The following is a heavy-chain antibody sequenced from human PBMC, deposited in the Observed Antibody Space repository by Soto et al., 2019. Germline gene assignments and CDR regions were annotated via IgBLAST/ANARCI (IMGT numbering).Heavy chain of an antibody. CDR3: ARAGEYSSGWGGMDV. CDR1: GGTFSSYA. D-gene: IGHD6-19*01. Sequence: QVQLVQSGAEVKKPGSSVKVSCKASGGTFSSYAISWVRQAPGQGLEWMGGIIPIFGTANYAQKFQGRVTIXXDXSXXTAYMELRSLRSEDTAVYYCARAGEYSSGWGGMDVWGQGTTVTVSS. CDR2: IIPIFGTA. V-gene: IGHV1-69*12. J-gene: IGHJ6*02.